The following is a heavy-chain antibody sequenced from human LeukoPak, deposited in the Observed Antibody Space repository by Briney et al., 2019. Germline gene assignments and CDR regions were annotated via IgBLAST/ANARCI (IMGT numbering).Heavy chain of an antibody. D-gene: IGHD1-26*01. Sequence: GASVKVSCKASGYTFTSYAMHWVRQAPGQRLEWMGWINAGNGNTKYSQEFQGRVTITRDTSASTAYMELSSLRSEDMAVYYCARSYSGSLATIDYWGQGTLVTVSS. CDR1: GYTFTSYA. CDR3: ARSYSGSLATIDY. J-gene: IGHJ4*02. CDR2: INAGNGNT. V-gene: IGHV1-3*03.